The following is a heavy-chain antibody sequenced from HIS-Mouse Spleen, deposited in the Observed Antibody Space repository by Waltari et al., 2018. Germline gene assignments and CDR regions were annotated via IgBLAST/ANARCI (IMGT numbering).Heavy chain of an antibody. CDR3: ARDFHDFWSGYYGGDKKHDAFDI. Sequence: QVQLQESGPGLVKPSETLSLTCTVSGGSISSYYWSWIRQPAGKGLEWIGRIYTSGSTTCNPSLKSRVTMSVDTSKNQFSLKLSSVTAADTAVYYCARDFHDFWSGYYGGDKKHDAFDIWGQGTMVTVSS. J-gene: IGHJ3*02. CDR1: GGSISSYY. CDR2: IYTSGST. D-gene: IGHD3-3*01. V-gene: IGHV4-4*07.